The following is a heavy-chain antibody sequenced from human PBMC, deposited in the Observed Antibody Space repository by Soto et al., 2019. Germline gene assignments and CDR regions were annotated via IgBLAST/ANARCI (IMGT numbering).Heavy chain of an antibody. J-gene: IGHJ1*01. CDR3: ARGDRVVPLLRISEYFQH. CDR1: GGSISSGGYY. V-gene: IGHV4-31*03. Sequence: PSETLSLTCTVSGGSISSGGYYWSWIRQHPGKGLEWIGYIYYSGSTYYNPSLKSRVTISVDTSKNQFSLKLSSVTAADTAVHYCARGDRVVPLLRISEYFQHWGQGTLVTVSS. D-gene: IGHD2-15*01. CDR2: IYYSGST.